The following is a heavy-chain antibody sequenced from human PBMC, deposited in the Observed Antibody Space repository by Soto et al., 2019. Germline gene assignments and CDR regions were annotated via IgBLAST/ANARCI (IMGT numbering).Heavy chain of an antibody. D-gene: IGHD6-13*01. J-gene: IGHJ6*02. V-gene: IGHV1-69*01. CDR1: GGTFSSYA. CDR2: IIPIFGTE. Sequence: QVQLVQSGAEVKKPGSSVRVSCKASGGTFSSYAISWVRQAPGQGLEWMGGIIPIFGTENYAQKFQGRVTITADESTSTAYLELSSLRSEDTAVYYCARDRIAGSKYYYGMDVWGQGTTVTVSS. CDR3: ARDRIAGSKYYYGMDV.